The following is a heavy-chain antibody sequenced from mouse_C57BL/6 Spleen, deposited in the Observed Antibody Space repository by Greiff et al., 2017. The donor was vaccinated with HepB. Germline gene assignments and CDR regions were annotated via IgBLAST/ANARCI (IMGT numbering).Heavy chain of an antibody. V-gene: IGHV14-4*01. CDR2: IDPENGDT. J-gene: IGHJ4*01. CDR3: TTGVAPY. D-gene: IGHD1-1*01. CDR1: GFNIKDDY. Sequence: EVQLQQSGAELVRPGASVKLSCTASGFNIKDDYMHWVKQRPEQGLEWIGWIDPENGDTEYASKFQGKATITADTSSNTAYLQLSSLTAEDTAVYYCTTGVAPYGSQGTSVTVSS.